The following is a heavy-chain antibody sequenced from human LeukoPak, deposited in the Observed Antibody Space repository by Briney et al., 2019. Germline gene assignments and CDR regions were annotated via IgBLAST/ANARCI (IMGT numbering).Heavy chain of an antibody. CDR1: GFTFSSYG. V-gene: IGHV3-30*02. J-gene: IGHJ4*02. CDR2: IRYDGSNK. CDR3: ANMTPYCSSTSCSRDY. D-gene: IGHD2-2*01. Sequence: GGSLRLSCAASGFTFSSYGMHWVRQAPGKGLEWVAFIRYDGSNKYYADSVKGRFTISRDNSKNTLYLQMNSLRAEDTAVYYGANMTPYCSSTSCSRDYWGQGTLVTVSS.